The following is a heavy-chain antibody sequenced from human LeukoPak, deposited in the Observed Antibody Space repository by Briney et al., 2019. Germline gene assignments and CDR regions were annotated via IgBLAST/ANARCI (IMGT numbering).Heavy chain of an antibody. V-gene: IGHV4-34*01. J-gene: IGHJ6*02. Sequence: SETLSLTCAVYSGSFSGYYWSWIRQPPGKGLEWIGEINHSGSTNYNPSLKSRVTISVDTSKNRFSLKLSSVTAADTAVYYCARLEAGYCSGGSCYYYYGMDVWGQGTTVTVSS. CDR3: ARLEAGYCSGGSCYYYYGMDV. D-gene: IGHD2-15*01. CDR2: INHSGST. CDR1: SGSFSGYY.